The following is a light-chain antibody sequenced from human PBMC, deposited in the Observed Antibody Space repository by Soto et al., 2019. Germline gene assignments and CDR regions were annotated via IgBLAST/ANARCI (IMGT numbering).Light chain of an antibody. CDR2: AAS. V-gene: IGKV1-9*01. CDR3: QQLNNYRCT. J-gene: IGKJ1*01. Sequence: IPMSQATSSLSAPVGDRVTITCRASQSISSYLAWYQQKPGHAPKLLIYAASTLQSGVPSRFSGSGSGTDFTLTISSLQPEDFATYYCQQLNNYRCTFGQGTHVDIK. CDR1: QSISSY.